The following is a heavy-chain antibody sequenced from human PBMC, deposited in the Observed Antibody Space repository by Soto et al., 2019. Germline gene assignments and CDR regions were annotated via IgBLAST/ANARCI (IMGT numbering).Heavy chain of an antibody. CDR3: VTDYDAKGWGTY. CDR1: GGSISSGGYY. D-gene: IGHD3-16*01. CDR2: IYYSGST. J-gene: IGHJ4*02. Sequence: PSETLSLTCTVSGGSISSGGYYWNWIRQHPGKGLVWFGYIYYSGSTYYNPSLKSRVTISVDTSKNQFSLKLSSVTAEYTAVYYCVTDYDAKGWGTYWGQGNLVTVSS. V-gene: IGHV4-31*03.